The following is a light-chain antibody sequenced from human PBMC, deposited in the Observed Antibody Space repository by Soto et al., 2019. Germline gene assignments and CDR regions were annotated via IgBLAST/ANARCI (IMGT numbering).Light chain of an antibody. V-gene: IGLV2-11*01. CDR2: DVS. CDR1: SSDVGGYHY. CDR3: SSYTTSGSFVV. Sequence: QSALTQPRSVSGSPGQSVTIACTGTSSDVGGYHYVSWYQHHPGKAPKLMISDVSSRPSGVSDRFSGSKSGNTASLTISGLQAGDEATYYCSSYTTSGSFVVFGGGTKLTVL. J-gene: IGLJ2*01.